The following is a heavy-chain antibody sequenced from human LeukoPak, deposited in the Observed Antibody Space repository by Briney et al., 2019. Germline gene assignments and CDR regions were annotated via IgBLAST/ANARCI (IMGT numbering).Heavy chain of an antibody. J-gene: IGHJ4*02. D-gene: IGHD4-17*01. CDR1: GGTFISYA. V-gene: IGHV1-69*13. Sequence: SVKVSCKASGGTFISYAISWVRQAPGQGLEWMGGFIPIFGTANYAQKFQGRVTITADESTSTAYMELSSLRSEDTAVYYCARDGLNTVTKLDYWGQGTLVTVSS. CDR3: ARDGLNTVTKLDY. CDR2: FIPIFGTA.